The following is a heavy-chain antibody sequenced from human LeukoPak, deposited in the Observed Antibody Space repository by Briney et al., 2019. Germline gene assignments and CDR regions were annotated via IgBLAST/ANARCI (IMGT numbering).Heavy chain of an antibody. CDR2: IAADGGVK. Sequence: SGGSLGLSCVASGITFSSRGMDWVRQAPGKGLEWVAVIAADGGVKHYADSVKGRFTLSRDNSKNTLYLQMNSLSVEDTAVYYCAREATWGQWYFDHWGQGTPVTVSS. CDR1: GITFSSRG. V-gene: IGHV3-30*03. D-gene: IGHD6-19*01. CDR3: AREATWGQWYFDH. J-gene: IGHJ4*02.